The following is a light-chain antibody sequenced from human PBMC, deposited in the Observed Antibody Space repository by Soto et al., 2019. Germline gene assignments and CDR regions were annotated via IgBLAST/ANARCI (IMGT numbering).Light chain of an antibody. CDR2: SGN. CDR3: AAWDDSLNGVV. CDR1: SSNVGSYT. J-gene: IGLJ2*01. Sequence: QAAVTQPPSASGTPGQRVTISCSGSSSNVGSYTVYWYQQLPGTAPKVLIYSGNRRPSGVPARFSGSKSGTSASLAISGLQSEDEADYYCAAWDDSLNGVVFGGGTKLTVL. V-gene: IGLV1-44*01.